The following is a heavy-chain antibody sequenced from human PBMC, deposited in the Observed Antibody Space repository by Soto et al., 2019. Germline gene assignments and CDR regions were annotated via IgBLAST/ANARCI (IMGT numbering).Heavy chain of an antibody. CDR3: ARWQSSGWYLDI. CDR2: INQDGTLK. J-gene: IGHJ4*02. V-gene: IGHV3-7*03. Sequence: EVQLVESGGGLVQPWGSLRLSCAASGLTFSNYWMSWVRQAPGKGLEWVASINQDGTLKYYVDSVKGRFTISRDNAQNSFFLQMISLRAEDTAVYYCARWQSSGWYLDIWGQGTLLSVSS. D-gene: IGHD6-19*01. CDR1: GLTFSNYW.